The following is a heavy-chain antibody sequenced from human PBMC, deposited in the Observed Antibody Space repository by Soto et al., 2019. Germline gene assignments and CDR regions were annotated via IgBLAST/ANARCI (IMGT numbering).Heavy chain of an antibody. Sequence: QVQLVQSGAEVKKPGASVTVSCRSSEDTFNDYYIHWVRQAPGQGLEWMGWINPNGGVTKYAQKFQGWVTMTRDTSIRTVYMQLSRLRSDDTAVYYCARESGGATATLDYYYFYMDVWGTGTTVTVSS. CDR1: EDTFNDYY. V-gene: IGHV1-2*04. CDR2: INPNGGVT. CDR3: ARESGGATATLDYYYFYMDV. D-gene: IGHD5-12*01. J-gene: IGHJ6*03.